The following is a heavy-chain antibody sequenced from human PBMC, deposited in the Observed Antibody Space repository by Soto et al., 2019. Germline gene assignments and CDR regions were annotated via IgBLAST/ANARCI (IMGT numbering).Heavy chain of an antibody. CDR3: AKDRAPGHCSSTSCYTGYYYYGMDV. Sequence: QVQLVESGGGVVQPGRSLRLSCAASGFTFSSYGMHWVRQAPGKGLEWVAVISYAGSNKYYADSVKGRFTISRDNSKNTLYLQMNSLRSEATAVYYCAKDRAPGHCSSTSCYTGYYYYGMDVWGQGTTVTVSS. J-gene: IGHJ6*02. V-gene: IGHV3-30*18. CDR2: ISYAGSNK. CDR1: GFTFSSYG. D-gene: IGHD2-2*02.